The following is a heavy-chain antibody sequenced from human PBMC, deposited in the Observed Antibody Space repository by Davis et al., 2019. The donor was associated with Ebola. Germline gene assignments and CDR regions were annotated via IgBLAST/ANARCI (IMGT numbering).Heavy chain of an antibody. CDR3: AKTIERVGLPPFDY. CDR1: GVTFSNYA. J-gene: IGHJ4*02. Sequence: GGSLRLSCAASGVTFSNYAMTWVRQAPGKGLEWVSISSGIGYTYYADSVKARFTIFRDTPKNTLYLQMNSLGVDDTAVYYCAKTIERVGLPPFDYWGQGTLVTVSS. V-gene: IGHV3-23*01. CDR2: SSGIGYT. D-gene: IGHD3-16*01.